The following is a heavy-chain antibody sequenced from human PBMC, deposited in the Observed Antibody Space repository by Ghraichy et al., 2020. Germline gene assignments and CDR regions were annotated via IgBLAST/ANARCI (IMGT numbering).Heavy chain of an antibody. D-gene: IGHD3-3*01. CDR2: INGDGSAT. CDR3: ALYDFWSRYSPSNAFDI. J-gene: IGHJ3*02. V-gene: IGHV3-74*01. Sequence: GGSLRLSCTASGFTFGNYWMHWVRQAPGKGLVWVSRINGDGSATNYADSVRGRFAISRDNTKNTVFLQMNSLRAEDTAIYYCALYDFWSRYSPSNAFDIWGPGTMGAVSS. CDR1: GFTFGNYW.